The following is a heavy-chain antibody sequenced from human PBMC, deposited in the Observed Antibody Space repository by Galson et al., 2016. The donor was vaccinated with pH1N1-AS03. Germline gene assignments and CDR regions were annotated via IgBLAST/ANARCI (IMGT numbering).Heavy chain of an antibody. D-gene: IGHD3-9*01. Sequence: QVQLPESGPGLVKPSETLSLTCTVSGASVNSASHYWNWIRQPPGTGMEWVGYASHRGSTTYDASLHSWVAISLDTSKNKCSLQLRSVTAADTAIYYCARILVHLDFTGYHNRFDPWGQGTLVTVSP. J-gene: IGHJ5*02. CDR2: ASHRGST. CDR1: GASVNSASHY. V-gene: IGHV4-61*01. CDR3: ARILVHLDFTGYHNRFDP.